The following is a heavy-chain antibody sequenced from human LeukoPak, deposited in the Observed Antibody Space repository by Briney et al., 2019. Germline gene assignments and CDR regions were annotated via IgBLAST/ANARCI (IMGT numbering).Heavy chain of an antibody. V-gene: IGHV4-59*08. CDR2: IYYSGST. CDR1: GGSISSYY. Sequence: SETLSLTCTVSGGSISSYYWSWIRQPPGKGLEWIGYIYYSGSTNYNPSLKSRVTISVDTPKNQFSLKLSSATAADTAVYYCARKPYYYDSGWFDPWGQGTLVTVSS. J-gene: IGHJ5*02. D-gene: IGHD3-22*01. CDR3: ARKPYYYDSGWFDP.